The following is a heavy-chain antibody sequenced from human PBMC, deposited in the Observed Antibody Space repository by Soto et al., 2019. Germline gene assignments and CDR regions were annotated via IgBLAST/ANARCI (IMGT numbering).Heavy chain of an antibody. CDR1: GGSISSYY. CDR3: ARVPAAITPQFDY. J-gene: IGHJ4*02. V-gene: IGHV4-59*08. Sequence: SETLSLTCTVSGGSISSYYRSWIRQPPGKGLEWIGYIYYSGSTNYNPSLKSRVTISVDTSKNQFSLKLSSVTAADTAVYYCARVPAAITPQFDYWGQGTLVTVS. CDR2: IYYSGST. D-gene: IGHD2-2*01.